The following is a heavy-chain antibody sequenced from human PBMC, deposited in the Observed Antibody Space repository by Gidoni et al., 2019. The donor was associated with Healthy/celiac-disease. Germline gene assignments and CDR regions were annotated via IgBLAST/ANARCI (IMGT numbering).Heavy chain of an antibody. D-gene: IGHD1-26*01. CDR1: AGSFSGYY. V-gene: IGHV4-34*01. CDR2: INNSGSN. CDR3: ARVSREELRSPHSNWFDP. J-gene: IGHJ5*02. Sequence: QVQLQQLGAGLVKPSETLSPPCPVYAGSFSGYYWSWIRQPPGKGLGWIGEINNSGSNNYTPSLKSRVTISVDTSKNQFSLKLSSVTAADTAVYYCARVSREELRSPHSNWFDPWGQGTLVTVSS.